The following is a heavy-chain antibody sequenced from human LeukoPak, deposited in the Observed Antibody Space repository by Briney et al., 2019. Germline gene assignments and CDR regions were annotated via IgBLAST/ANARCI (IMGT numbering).Heavy chain of an antibody. CDR1: GFTFGDYA. CDR3: ARDSDSSSWFGAGDFGY. Sequence: GGSLRLSCTASGFTFGDYAMSWVRQAPGKGLEWVSSITSSSNDIYYADSVKGRFTVSRDNARNSLYLQMNSLRVEDTAVYYCARDSDSSSWFGAGDFGYWGQGALVTVSS. V-gene: IGHV3-21*01. CDR2: ITSSSNDI. D-gene: IGHD6-13*01. J-gene: IGHJ4*02.